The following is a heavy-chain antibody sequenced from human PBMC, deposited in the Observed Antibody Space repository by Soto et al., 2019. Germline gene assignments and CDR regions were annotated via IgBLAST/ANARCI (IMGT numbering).Heavy chain of an antibody. CDR3: ARGDLGGGPFYYYGMDV. D-gene: IGHD1-26*01. J-gene: IGHJ6*02. V-gene: IGHV3-30-3*01. Sequence: QVQLVESGGGVVQPGRSLRLSCAASGFTFSSYAMHWVRQAPGKGLEWVAVISYDGSNKYYADSVKGRFTISRDNSEHTLYLQMNSLRAEDTAVYYCARGDLGGGPFYYYGMDVWGQGTTVTVSS. CDR1: GFTFSSYA. CDR2: ISYDGSNK.